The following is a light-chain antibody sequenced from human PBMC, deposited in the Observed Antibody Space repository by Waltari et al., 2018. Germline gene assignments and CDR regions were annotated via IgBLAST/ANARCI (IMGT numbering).Light chain of an antibody. CDR3: QQYNNRPPLT. CDR2: GAS. Sequence: EIVMTQSPATLSVSPGERATLSCRASQSVSGNLAWYQQKPGQPPRLLIYGASTRATGIPVRFSGSGSGTEFTLTISSLQSEDFAVYYCQQYNNRPPLTFGQGTKVEIK. V-gene: IGKV3D-15*01. J-gene: IGKJ1*01. CDR1: QSVSGN.